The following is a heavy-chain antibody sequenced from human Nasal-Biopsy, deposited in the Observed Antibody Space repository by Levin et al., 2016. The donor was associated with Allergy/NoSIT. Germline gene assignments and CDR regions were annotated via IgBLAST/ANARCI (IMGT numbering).Heavy chain of an antibody. V-gene: IGHV4-59*08. Sequence: SETLSLTCTVSGGSISNYYWSWIRQSPGKGLEYIGYMSDSGSTNYNPSLKSRVTMSVDTSKNQFSLKLSSVTAADTAVYYCARHGENLLRYLDHWGQGTLVTVSS. J-gene: IGHJ4*02. CDR2: MSDSGST. CDR3: ARHGENLLRYLDH. CDR1: GGSISNYY.